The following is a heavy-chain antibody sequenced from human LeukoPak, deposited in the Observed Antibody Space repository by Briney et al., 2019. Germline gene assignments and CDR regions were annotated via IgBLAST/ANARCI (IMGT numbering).Heavy chain of an antibody. CDR3: ARAYQYQLPHEYYFDY. CDR2: INPNSGGT. J-gene: IGHJ4*02. Sequence: ASVKVSCKASGYTFTSYYMHWVRQAPGQGLEWMGWINPNSGGTNYAQKFQGRVTMTRDTSISTAYMELSRLRSDDTAVYYCARAYQYQLPHEYYFDYWGQGTLVTVSS. CDR1: GYTFTSYY. D-gene: IGHD2-2*01. V-gene: IGHV1-2*02.